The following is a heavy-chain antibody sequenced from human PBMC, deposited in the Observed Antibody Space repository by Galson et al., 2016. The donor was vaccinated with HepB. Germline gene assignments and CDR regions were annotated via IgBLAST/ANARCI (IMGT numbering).Heavy chain of an antibody. D-gene: IGHD7-27*01. V-gene: IGHV3-23*01. CDR3: AKDRGMGTDYHYYYMDV. CDR1: EFTFSSYA. J-gene: IGHJ6*03. Sequence: SLRLSCAASEFTFSSYAMSWVRQAPGKGLEWVSTISSSGGSTYYADSVKGRLTISRDNSKNTLYLQMNRLRAEDTAVYYCAKDRGMGTDYHYYYMDVWGKGTTVTVSS. CDR2: ISSSGGST.